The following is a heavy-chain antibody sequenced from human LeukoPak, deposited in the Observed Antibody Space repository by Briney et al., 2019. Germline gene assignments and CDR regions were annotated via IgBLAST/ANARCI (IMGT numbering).Heavy chain of an antibody. CDR3: ARGACSSTSCYLDY. CDR2: IYHSGST. Sequence: PSETLSLTCTVSGGSISSGGYYWSWIRQPPGKGLEWIGYIYHSGSTYYNPSLKSRVTTSVDRSKNQFSLKLSSVTAADTAVYYCARGACSSTSCYLDYWGQGTLVTVSS. J-gene: IGHJ4*02. V-gene: IGHV4-30-2*01. CDR1: GGSISSGGYY. D-gene: IGHD2-2*01.